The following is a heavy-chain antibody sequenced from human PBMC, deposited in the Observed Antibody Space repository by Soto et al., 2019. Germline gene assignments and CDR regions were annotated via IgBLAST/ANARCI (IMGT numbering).Heavy chain of an antibody. CDR1: GFIFSNAW. V-gene: IGHV3-15*01. D-gene: IGHD4-17*01. CDR2: IKNKTDGGTT. CDR3: STYGDHQLYHYYYGMDV. J-gene: IGHJ6*02. Sequence: EVQLVESGGGLVKPGGSLRLSCATSGFIFSNAWMSWVRQTPGKGLEWVARIKNKTDGGTTDYAAPVKGRFTISRDDSKNTLYLQMNSLKTEDTAVYYCSTYGDHQLYHYYYGMDVWGQGTTVTVSS.